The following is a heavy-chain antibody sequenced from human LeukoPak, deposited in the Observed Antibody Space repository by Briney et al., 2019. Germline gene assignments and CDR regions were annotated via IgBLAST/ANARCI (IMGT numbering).Heavy chain of an antibody. Sequence: GGSLRLSCAASGFTFNTYEMNWVRQAAGKGREWVSYISSSGSTIYYADYVKGRCTISRDNAKNSLYLQMNSLRAEDTAVYYCARGGWNYVFNYWGQGTLVTVSS. CDR2: ISSSGSTI. CDR1: GFTFNTYE. V-gene: IGHV3-48*03. J-gene: IGHJ4*02. CDR3: ARGGWNYVFNY. D-gene: IGHD1-7*01.